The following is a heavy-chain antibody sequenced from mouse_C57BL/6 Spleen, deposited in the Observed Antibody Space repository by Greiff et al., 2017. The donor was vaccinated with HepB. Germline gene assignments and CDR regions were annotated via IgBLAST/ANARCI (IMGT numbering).Heavy chain of an antibody. CDR1: GFTFSDYY. V-gene: IGHV5-16*01. D-gene: IGHD4-1*01. CDR2: INYDGSST. CDR3: ARDQTGLYYFDY. Sequence: EVNVVESEGGLVQPGSSMKLSCTASGFTFSDYYMAWVRQVPEKGLEWVANINYDGSSTYYLDSLKSRFIISRDNAKSILYLQMSSLKSEDTATYYCARDQTGLYYFDYWGQGTTLTVSS. J-gene: IGHJ2*01.